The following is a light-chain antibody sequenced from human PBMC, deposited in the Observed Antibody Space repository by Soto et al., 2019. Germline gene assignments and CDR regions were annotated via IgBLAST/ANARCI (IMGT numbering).Light chain of an antibody. Sequence: SYELTQPPSESVAPGKTARITCGGNNIGSKSVHWYQQKPGQAPVLVIYYDSDRPSGIPERFSGSNSGNTATLTISRVEAGDEADYYCQVWDSSSDHPEVFGGGTKLTVL. V-gene: IGLV3-21*04. CDR2: YDS. CDR3: QVWDSSSDHPEV. J-gene: IGLJ2*01. CDR1: NIGSKS.